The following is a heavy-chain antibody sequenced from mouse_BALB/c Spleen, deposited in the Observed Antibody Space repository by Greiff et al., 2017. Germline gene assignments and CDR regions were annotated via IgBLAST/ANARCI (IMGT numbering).Heavy chain of an antibody. CDR1: GFNIKDYY. Sequence: EVQLVESGAELVRSGASVKLSCTASGFNIKDYYMHWVKQRPEQGLEWIGWIDPENGDTEYAPKFQGKATMTADTSSNTAYLQLSSLTSEDTAVYYCLRQLGLPHDYWGQGTTLTVSS. J-gene: IGHJ2*01. V-gene: IGHV14-4*02. D-gene: IGHD3-2*01. CDR3: LRQLGLPHDY. CDR2: IDPENGDT.